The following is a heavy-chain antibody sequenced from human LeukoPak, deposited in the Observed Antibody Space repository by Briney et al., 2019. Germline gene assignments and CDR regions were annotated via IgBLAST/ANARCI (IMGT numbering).Heavy chain of an antibody. CDR2: GFYSGSA. V-gene: IGHV4-39*01. D-gene: IGHD4-17*01. J-gene: IGHJ4*02. Sequence: SETLSLTCTVSGGSISGSSYYWAWIRQPPGKGLEWIGSGFYSGSAYYNPSLKSRVTISVDTSRNQFSLNLISVTAADTAVYYCARLRGAMTPVTSDFDYWGQGTLVTVSS. CDR1: GGSISGSSYY. CDR3: ARLRGAMTPVTSDFDY.